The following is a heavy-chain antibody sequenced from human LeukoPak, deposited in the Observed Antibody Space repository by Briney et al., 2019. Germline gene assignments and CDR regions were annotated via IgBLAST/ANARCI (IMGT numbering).Heavy chain of an antibody. Sequence: HTGGSLRLSCAASGFTFSSHAMSWVRQAPGEGLEWVSAVSGSGDNTYYADSVKGRFTISRDNSKNTLYLHMSSLRAEDTAVYYCACTAYYYYLDVWGKGTTVTVSS. CDR1: GFTFSSHA. D-gene: IGHD5-18*01. CDR2: VSGSGDNT. V-gene: IGHV3-23*01. CDR3: ACTAYYYYLDV. J-gene: IGHJ6*03.